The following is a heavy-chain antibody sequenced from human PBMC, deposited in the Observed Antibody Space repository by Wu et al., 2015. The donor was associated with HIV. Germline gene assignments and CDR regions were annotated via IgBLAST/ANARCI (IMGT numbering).Heavy chain of an antibody. CDR2: INPRTDST. J-gene: IGHJ6*03. CDR1: GYTFINNF. V-gene: IGHV1-46*01. CDR3: ARDPKAAPHYYHYYMDV. Sequence: QVQLVQSRAGVKKPGASVKVSCTAFGYTFINNFLHWVRQAPGQGPEWMGVINPRTDSTTYAQPFEARLTIARDTSISTVYMELSRLKYDDTAVYYCARDPKAAPHYYHYYMDVWGKGTMVTVSS. D-gene: IGHD1-14*01.